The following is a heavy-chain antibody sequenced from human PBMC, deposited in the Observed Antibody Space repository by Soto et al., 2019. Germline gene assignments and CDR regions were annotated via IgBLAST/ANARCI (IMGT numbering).Heavy chain of an antibody. Sequence: SETLSLTCNVSGVSITSGDYYWNWIRQPPGKGLEWIGYIHYSGNTYYNPSLKSRLTISVDTSKNQFSLRLTSVTAADTAVYYCAREDTMVRGIIPWGQGTLVTVSS. J-gene: IGHJ4*02. D-gene: IGHD3-10*01. CDR2: IHYSGNT. CDR1: GVSITSGDYY. CDR3: AREDTMVRGIIP. V-gene: IGHV4-30-4*01.